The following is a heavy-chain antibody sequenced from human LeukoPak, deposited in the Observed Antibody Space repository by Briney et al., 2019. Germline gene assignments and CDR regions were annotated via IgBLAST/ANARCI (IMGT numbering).Heavy chain of an antibody. V-gene: IGHV1-2*02. CDR2: INPNSGGT. D-gene: IGHD3-10*01. J-gene: IGHJ6*02. Sequence: ASVKVSCKASGYTFTGYYMHWVRQAPGQGLEWMGWINPNSGGTNYAQKFQGRVTMTRDTSISTAYMELSRLRSDDTAVYYCARDTDKDITMVRGVYYYYYGMDVWGQGTTVTVS. CDR1: GYTFTGYY. CDR3: ARDTDKDITMVRGVYYYYYGMDV.